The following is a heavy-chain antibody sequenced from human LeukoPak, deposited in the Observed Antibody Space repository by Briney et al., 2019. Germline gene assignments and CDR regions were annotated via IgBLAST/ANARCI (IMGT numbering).Heavy chain of an antibody. V-gene: IGHV4-39*01. J-gene: IGHJ4*02. Sequence: SSYGMHWIRQPPGKGLEWIGSIYYSGNTYYNPSLKSRVTISVDTSKNQFSLKLSSVTAADTAVYYCARHPTYSGYDSLFDYWGQGTLVTVSS. CDR1: SSYG. CDR3: ARHPTYSGYDSLFDY. D-gene: IGHD5-12*01. CDR2: IYYSGNT.